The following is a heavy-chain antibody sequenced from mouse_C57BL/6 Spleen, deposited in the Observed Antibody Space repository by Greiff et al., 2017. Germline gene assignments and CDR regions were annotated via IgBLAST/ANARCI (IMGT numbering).Heavy chain of an antibody. CDR3: AIGIEITTVVAEAMDY. J-gene: IGHJ4*01. CDR2: IHPSDSDT. Sequence: QVQLQQPGAELVKPGASVKVSCKASGYTFTSYWMHWVKQRPGQGLEWIGRIHPSDSDTNYNQKFKGKATLTVDKSSSTAYMQLSSLTSEDSAVYYCAIGIEITTVVAEAMDYWGQGTSVTVSS. D-gene: IGHD1-1*01. CDR1: GYTFTSYW. V-gene: IGHV1-74*01.